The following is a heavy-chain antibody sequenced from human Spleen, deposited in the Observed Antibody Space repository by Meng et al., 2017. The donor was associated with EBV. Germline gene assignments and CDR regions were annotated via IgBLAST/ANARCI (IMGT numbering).Heavy chain of an antibody. V-gene: IGHV4-4*02. Sequence: GQLQEPGPGLVQPWGSLPLPCGASGGSIRSSNWWSWVRPPPGKGLEWIGEIYASGRTNYTPSLESQVTVSIDKSKNKFSLKLSSVTAADTAVYYCARGTSRPSMYYFDYWGQGTLVTVSS. J-gene: IGHJ4*02. CDR2: IYASGRT. CDR3: ARGTSRPSMYYFDY. D-gene: IGHD6-13*01. CDR1: GGSIRSSNW.